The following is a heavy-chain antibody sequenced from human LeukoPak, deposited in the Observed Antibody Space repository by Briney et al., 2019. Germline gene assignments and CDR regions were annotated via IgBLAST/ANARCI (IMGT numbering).Heavy chain of an antibody. CDR1: GYSFPTYW. D-gene: IGHD2-2*01. V-gene: IGHV5-51*01. Sequence: GESLKISCKGSGYSFPTYWIAWVRPMPGKGLEWMGIIYPDESNIRYSPSFQGQVTISADKSIRTAYLQWVSLKASDTAMYYCACREFTSTWSYPWGQGTLVTVSS. J-gene: IGHJ5*02. CDR3: ACREFTSTWSYP. CDR2: IYPDESNI.